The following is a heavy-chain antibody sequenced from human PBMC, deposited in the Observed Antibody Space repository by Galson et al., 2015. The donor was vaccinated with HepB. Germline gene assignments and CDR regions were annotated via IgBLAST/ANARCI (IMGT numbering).Heavy chain of an antibody. CDR1: GFTFSSYG. J-gene: IGHJ6*03. V-gene: IGHV3-30*03. CDR3: ATLPLGSGDYYYYMDV. Sequence: SLRLSCAAPGFTFSSYGMHWVRQAPGKGLEWVAVISYDGSDKYYADSVKGRFTISRDNSKNTLYLQMNSLRAEDTAVYYCATLPLGSGDYYYYMDVWGKGTTVTVSS. D-gene: IGHD3-10*01. CDR2: ISYDGSDK.